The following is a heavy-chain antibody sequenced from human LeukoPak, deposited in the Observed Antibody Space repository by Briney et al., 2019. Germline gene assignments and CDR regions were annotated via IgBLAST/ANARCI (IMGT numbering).Heavy chain of an antibody. J-gene: IGHJ3*02. CDR3: AREGGGSWAESAFDI. Sequence: GGTLRLSCAAAGFTFTNYGMSWVRQTPGKGLEWVSRVSASGGRTYYADSVKGRFTISRDNAKNSLYLQMNSLRAEDTAVYYCAREGGGSWAESAFDIWGQGTTVTVSS. V-gene: IGHV3-23*01. D-gene: IGHD1-26*01. CDR1: GFTFTNYG. CDR2: VSASGGRT.